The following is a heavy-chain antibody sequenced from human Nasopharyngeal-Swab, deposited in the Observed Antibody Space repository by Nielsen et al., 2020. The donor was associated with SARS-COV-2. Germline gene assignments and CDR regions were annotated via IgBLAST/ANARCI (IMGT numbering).Heavy chain of an antibody. CDR1: GFTFSSYA. CDR2: ISYDGSNK. J-gene: IGHJ4*02. Sequence: GESLKIPCAASGFTFSSYAMHWVRQAPGKGLEWVAVISYDGSNKYYADSVKGRFTISRDNSKNTLCLQMNSLRAEDTAVYYCARAGSSWLGFYFDYWGQGTLVTVSS. D-gene: IGHD6-13*01. CDR3: ARAGSSWLGFYFDY. V-gene: IGHV3-30*04.